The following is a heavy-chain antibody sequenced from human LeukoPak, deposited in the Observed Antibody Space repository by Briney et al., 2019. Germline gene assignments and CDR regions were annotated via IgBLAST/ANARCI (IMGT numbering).Heavy chain of an antibody. CDR3: AKRYSGSGSNFNPLEN. Sequence: PGGSLRLSCAASGFTFSSYAMHWVRQAAGKGPEWVAIISYAGSNKFYADSVKGRFAISRDNSKNTLYLQMNSLRAEDTAVYYCAKRYSGSGSNFNPLENWGQGTLVTVSS. V-gene: IGHV3-30-3*02. CDR2: ISYAGSNK. D-gene: IGHD3-10*01. J-gene: IGHJ4*02. CDR1: GFTFSSYA.